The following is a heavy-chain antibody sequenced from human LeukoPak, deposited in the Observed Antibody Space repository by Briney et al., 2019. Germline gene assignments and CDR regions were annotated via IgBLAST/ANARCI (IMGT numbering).Heavy chain of an antibody. V-gene: IGHV1-2*06. Sequence: GASVKVSCKASGYTFIGYYIHWVRRAPGQGHEWMGRINPNSGDANYAQKFQGRVTMTRDTSIYTAYMELSRLRSDDTAIYYCARYCSSLSCYSAFGGATDYWGQGTLVTVSS. J-gene: IGHJ4*02. CDR1: GYTFIGYY. CDR3: ARYCSSLSCYSAFGGATDY. D-gene: IGHD2-15*01. CDR2: INPNSGDA.